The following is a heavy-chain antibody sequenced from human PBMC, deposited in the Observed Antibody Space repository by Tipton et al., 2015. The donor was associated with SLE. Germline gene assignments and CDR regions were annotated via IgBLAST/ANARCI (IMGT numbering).Heavy chain of an antibody. D-gene: IGHD6-6*01. CDR1: GFTFSSYA. J-gene: IGHJ4*02. Sequence: SLRLSCAASGFTFSSYAMSWVRQAPGKGLEWVSVIYSGGSTYYADSVKGRFTISRDNSKNTLYLQMNSLRAEDTAVYYCAKQGIAAQTDYWGQGTLVTVSS. CDR2: IYSGGST. V-gene: IGHV3-23*03. CDR3: AKQGIAAQTDY.